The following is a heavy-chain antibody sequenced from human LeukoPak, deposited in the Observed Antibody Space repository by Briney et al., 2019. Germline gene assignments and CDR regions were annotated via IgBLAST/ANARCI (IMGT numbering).Heavy chain of an antibody. J-gene: IGHJ6*02. CDR1: GFTFSSSW. Sequence: PGGSLGLSCAASGFTFSSSWMHWVRQAPEKGLVWVSRINSDGSSTSYADSVKGRFTISKDNAKNSLYLQMNSLRAEDTALYHCARNNGMDVWGQGTTVIVSS. V-gene: IGHV3-74*01. CDR2: INSDGSST. CDR3: ARNNGMDV.